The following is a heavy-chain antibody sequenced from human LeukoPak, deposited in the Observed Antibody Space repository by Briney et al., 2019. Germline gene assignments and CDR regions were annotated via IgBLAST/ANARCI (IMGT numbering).Heavy chain of an antibody. CDR3: ATSSHSGWQAGVDY. Sequence: GGSLRLSCAASGFTFSSYSMNGVRQAPGKGLEWVSYISSSSTIYYADSVKGRFTISRDNAKNSLYLQMNSLRAGDTALYYCATSSHSGWQAGVDYWGQGTLVTVSS. V-gene: IGHV3-48*04. D-gene: IGHD6-19*01. CDR1: GFTFSSYS. CDR2: ISSSSTI. J-gene: IGHJ4*02.